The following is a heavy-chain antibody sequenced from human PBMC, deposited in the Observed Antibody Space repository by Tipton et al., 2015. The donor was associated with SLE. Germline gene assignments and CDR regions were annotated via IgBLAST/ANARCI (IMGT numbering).Heavy chain of an antibody. V-gene: IGHV4-59*01. CDR2: IYYSGST. CDR3: ARAPGETWFDP. D-gene: IGHD3-10*01. CDR1: GGSISSYY. J-gene: IGHJ5*02. Sequence: TLSLTCTVSGGSISSYYWSWIRQPPGKGPEWIGYIYYSGSTNYNPSLKSRVTISVDTSKNQFSLKLSSVTAADTAVYYCARAPGETWFDPWGQGTLVTVSS.